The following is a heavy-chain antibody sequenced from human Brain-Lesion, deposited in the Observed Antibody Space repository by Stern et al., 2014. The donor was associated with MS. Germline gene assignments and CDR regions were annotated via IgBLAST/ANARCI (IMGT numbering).Heavy chain of an antibody. CDR1: GFTFSSYW. V-gene: IGHV3-7*01. CDR3: AGGSDT. Sequence: VQLVQSGGGLVQPGGSLRLSCAASGFTFSSYWMNWVRQAPGKGLEWVANIKEDGGETSYVVSVKCRFTISRDNAKNSLYLQMNSLRAEDTAVYYCAGGSDTWGQGTLVTVSS. CDR2: IKEDGGET. D-gene: IGHD2-15*01. J-gene: IGHJ5*02.